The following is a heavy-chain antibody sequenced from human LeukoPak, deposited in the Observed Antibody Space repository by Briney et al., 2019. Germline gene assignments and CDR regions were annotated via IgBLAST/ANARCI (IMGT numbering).Heavy chain of an antibody. CDR2: IYYSGST. CDR1: GGSISSGDYY. V-gene: IGHV4-30-4*02. J-gene: IGHJ6*03. CDR3: ARDYYYDSSGPPYYMDV. Sequence: SETLSLTCTVSGGSISSGDYYWSWIRQPPGKGLEWIGYIYYSGSTYYNPSLKSRVTISVDTSKNQFSLKLSSVTAADTAVYYCARDYYYDSSGPPYYMDVWGKGTTVTVSS. D-gene: IGHD3-22*01.